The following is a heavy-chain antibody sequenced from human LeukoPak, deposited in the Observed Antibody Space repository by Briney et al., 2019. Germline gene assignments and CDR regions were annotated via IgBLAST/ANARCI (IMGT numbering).Heavy chain of an antibody. CDR1: GFIFSDHY. J-gene: IGHJ4*02. CDR3: TSGYCSGGSCYSSGGDY. CDR2: IRNKANSYTT. Sequence: GGSLRLSCAGSGFIFSDHYIDWVRQAPGKGLEWVGRIRNKANSYTTDYAASVKGRFSISRDDSENSVYLEMSSLKIEDSAVFYCTSGYCSGGSCYSSGGDYWGQGTLVTVSS. D-gene: IGHD2-15*01. V-gene: IGHV3-72*01.